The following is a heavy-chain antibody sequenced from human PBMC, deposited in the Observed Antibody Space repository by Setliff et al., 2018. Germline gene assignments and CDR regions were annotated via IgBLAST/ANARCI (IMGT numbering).Heavy chain of an antibody. CDR1: GFSFTTDW. CDR3: ARLGVGCSGGSCYSENYFDY. Sequence: GESLKISCKGSGFSFTTDWIAWVRQKPGKGLEWMGIIYPGDSDTRYSPSFQGQVTISADKSISTAYLQWSSLKASDTAMYCCARLGVGCSGGSCYSENYFDYWGQGTLVTVSS. CDR2: IYPGDSDT. V-gene: IGHV5-51*01. D-gene: IGHD2-15*01. J-gene: IGHJ4*02.